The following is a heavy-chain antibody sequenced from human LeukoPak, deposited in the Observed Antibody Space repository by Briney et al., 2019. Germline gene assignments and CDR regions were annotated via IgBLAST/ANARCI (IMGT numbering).Heavy chain of an antibody. CDR1: GYSFTSYW. D-gene: IGHD3-3*02. V-gene: IGHV5-51*01. CDR2: IYPGDSDT. Sequence: GESLKISCKGSGYSFTSYWIGWVRQMPGKGLEWMGIIYPGDSDTRYSPSFQGQVTISADKSISTAYLQWSSLKASDTAMYYCASRHFWSGYYKESGAFDIWGQGTMVTVSS. J-gene: IGHJ3*02. CDR3: ASRHFWSGYYKESGAFDI.